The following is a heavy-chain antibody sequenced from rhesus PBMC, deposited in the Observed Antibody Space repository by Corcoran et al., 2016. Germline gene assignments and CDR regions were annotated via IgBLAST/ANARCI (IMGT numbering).Heavy chain of an antibody. CDR3: AGVKVGTTSFDY. D-gene: IGHD1-44*01. Sequence: QVQLQESGPGLVKPSETLSLTCAVSGDPISSHYWNWIRQPPGKGLEWIGRIYGTSGSTSYNPSLTSRVTISTDTSKNQFSLKLTSVTAADTAVYYCAGVKVGTTSFDYWGQGVLVTVSS. CDR2: IYGTSGST. V-gene: IGHV4-147*01. CDR1: GDPISSHY. J-gene: IGHJ4*01.